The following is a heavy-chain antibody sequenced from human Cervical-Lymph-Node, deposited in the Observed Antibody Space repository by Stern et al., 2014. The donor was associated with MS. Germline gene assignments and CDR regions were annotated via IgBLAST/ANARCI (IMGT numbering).Heavy chain of an antibody. D-gene: IGHD1-26*01. Sequence: VQLVQSGAEVERPGASVKVSCKASGYTFTGYFLHWVRQAPGQGLEWMGWISPKTGSAPYAQKCQDRVTMTRDTSINTGYMEVSSLRSDDTAVYYCARDRGSYSDYWGQGTLVAVSS. CDR1: GYTFTGYF. V-gene: IGHV1-2*02. CDR2: ISPKTGSA. CDR3: ARDRGSYSDY. J-gene: IGHJ4*02.